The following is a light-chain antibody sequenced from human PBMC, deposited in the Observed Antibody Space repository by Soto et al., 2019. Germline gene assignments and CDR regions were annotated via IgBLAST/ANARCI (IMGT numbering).Light chain of an antibody. CDR1: QSVGNSH. J-gene: IGKJ1*01. V-gene: IGKV3-20*01. CDR2: GAS. CDR3: QQYGDSPWT. Sequence: ETVLTQSPGTLYFSPGERATLSCRASQSVGNSHVAWYQQRRGLPPRLLIYGASNRATGIPDRFSGSGSGADFTLTISRLEPEDFAVYYCQQYGDSPWTFGQGTKVDI.